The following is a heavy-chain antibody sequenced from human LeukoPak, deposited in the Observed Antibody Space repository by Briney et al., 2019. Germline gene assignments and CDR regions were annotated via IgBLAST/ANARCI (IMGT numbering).Heavy chain of an antibody. V-gene: IGHV3-30*04. Sequence: GGSLRLSCAASDFSFITYAMSWVRQAPGKGLEWVAVISYDGSNKYYADSVKGRFTISRDNSKNTLYLQLHSLRADDTAVYYCATKAVPRPRLYDAFDFWGQGTVVTVSS. CDR3: ATKAVPRPRLYDAFDF. CDR2: ISYDGSNK. CDR1: DFSFITYA. D-gene: IGHD2-2*02. J-gene: IGHJ3*01.